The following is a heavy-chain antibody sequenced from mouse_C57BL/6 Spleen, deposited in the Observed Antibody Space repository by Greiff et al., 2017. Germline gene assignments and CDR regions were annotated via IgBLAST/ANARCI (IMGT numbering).Heavy chain of an antibody. CDR1: GYTFTSYW. CDR3: ARDDYGSSYRFAY. Sequence: VQLQQPGAELVKPGASVKLSCKASGYTFTSYWMHWVKQRPGRGLEGIGRIDPNSGGTKYNEKFKSKATLTVDKPSSPAYMQLSSLTSEDSAVYYCARDDYGSSYRFAYWGQGTLVTVSA. CDR2: IDPNSGGT. J-gene: IGHJ3*01. V-gene: IGHV1-72*01. D-gene: IGHD1-1*01.